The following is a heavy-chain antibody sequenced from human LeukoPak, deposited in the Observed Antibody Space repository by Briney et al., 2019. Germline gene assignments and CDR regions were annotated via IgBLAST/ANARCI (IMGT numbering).Heavy chain of an antibody. J-gene: IGHJ4*02. CDR3: ASYDYVWGSLDF. CDR1: GGSISGYY. V-gene: IGHV4-59*01. CDR2: IYHTGST. Sequence: SETLSLTCSVSGGSISGYYWSWIRQPPGEGLEWIGDIYHTGSTNYNPSLKSRVTFSLDKSKNHFALKLTSVTVADTAIYYCASYDYVWGSLDFWGQGTLVPVSS. D-gene: IGHD3-16*01.